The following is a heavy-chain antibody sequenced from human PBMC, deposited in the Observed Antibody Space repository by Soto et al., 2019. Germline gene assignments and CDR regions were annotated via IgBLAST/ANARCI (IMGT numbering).Heavy chain of an antibody. CDR1: GHTLTELS. V-gene: IGHV1-24*01. D-gene: IGHD1-26*01. Sequence: ASVKVSCKVSGHTLTELSIHWVRQAPGKGLECLGGFDPEDGETIYAQNFQDRISMTDDTSTDTSYMELNSLTSDDTAVYYCAIARGGTYTGWLDHWGQVTQVTVSS. J-gene: IGHJ5*02. CDR2: FDPEDGET. CDR3: AIARGGTYTGWLDH.